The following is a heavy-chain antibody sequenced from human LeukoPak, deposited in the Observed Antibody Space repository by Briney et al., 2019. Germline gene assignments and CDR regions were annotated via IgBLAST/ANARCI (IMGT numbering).Heavy chain of an antibody. J-gene: IGHJ1*01. CDR2: SSTNNGNT. CDR3: ARVPQWLEYFQH. V-gene: IGHV1-18*01. Sequence: ASVKVSCKASGYTFSSNGISWVRQAPGQGLEWMGWSSTNNGNTNYARKFQGRVTMTTDTSTSTAYMELRSLRSDDTAVYYCARVPQWLEYFQHWGQGTLVTVSS. D-gene: IGHD5-24*01. CDR1: GYTFSSNG.